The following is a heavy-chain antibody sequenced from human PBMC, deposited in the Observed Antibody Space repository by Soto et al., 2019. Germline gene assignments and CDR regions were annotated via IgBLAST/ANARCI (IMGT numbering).Heavy chain of an antibody. J-gene: IGHJ6*02. Sequence: SETLSLTCAVSGGSISSSNWWSWVRQPPGKGLEWIGEIYHSGSTNYNPSLKSRVTISVDKSKNQFSLKLSSVTAADTAVYYCASDMAAASRVYGMDVWGQGTTVTVSS. D-gene: IGHD6-13*01. CDR2: IYHSGST. CDR1: GGSISSSNW. CDR3: ASDMAAASRVYGMDV. V-gene: IGHV4-4*02.